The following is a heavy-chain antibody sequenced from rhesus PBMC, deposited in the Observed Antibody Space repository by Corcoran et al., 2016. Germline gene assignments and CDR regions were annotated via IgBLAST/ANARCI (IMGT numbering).Heavy chain of an antibody. CDR2: ISGSDGTT. V-gene: IGHV4-160*01. CDR3: ARGSNLSGLDF. J-gene: IGHJ6*01. CDR1: GGSISSNF. Sequence: QLQESGPGLVKPSETLSLTCAVSGGSISSNFWGWIRQPPGKGLEWIGRISGSDGTTAYSPSLKSRVPISMDTSKTPFSLTVNSVTAADTAVYYCARGSNLSGLDFWGQGVAVTVSS. D-gene: IGHD4-23*01.